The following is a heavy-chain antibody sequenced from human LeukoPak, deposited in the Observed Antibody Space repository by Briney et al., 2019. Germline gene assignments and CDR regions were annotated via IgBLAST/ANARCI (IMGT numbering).Heavy chain of an antibody. D-gene: IGHD5-12*01. Sequence: ASVKVSCKASGYTFTGYYMHWVRQAPGQGLEWMGWINPNSGGTNYAQKFQGRVTMTRDTSISTAYMELSRLRSDDTAVYYCARGLATTRGYYYYYYYMGVWGKGTTVTISS. J-gene: IGHJ6*03. CDR2: INPNSGGT. V-gene: IGHV1-2*02. CDR3: ARGLATTRGYYYYYYYMGV. CDR1: GYTFTGYY.